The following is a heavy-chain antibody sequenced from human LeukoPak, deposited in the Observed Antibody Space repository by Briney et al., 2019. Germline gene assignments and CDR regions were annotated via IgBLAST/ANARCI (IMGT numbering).Heavy chain of an antibody. Sequence: ASVTVSCTVSGYTLTELSMHWVRQAPGKGLEWMGGFDPEDGETIYAQKFQGRVTMTEDTSTDTAYMELSSLRSEDTAVYYCATAEPLTLVLHGDYFDYWGQGTLVTVSS. CDR2: FDPEDGET. CDR3: ATAEPLTLVLHGDYFDY. V-gene: IGHV1-24*01. J-gene: IGHJ4*02. D-gene: IGHD1-14*01. CDR1: GYTLTELS.